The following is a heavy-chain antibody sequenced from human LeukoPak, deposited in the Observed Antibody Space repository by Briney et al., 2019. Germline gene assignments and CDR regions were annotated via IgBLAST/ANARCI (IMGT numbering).Heavy chain of an antibody. D-gene: IGHD3-22*01. Sequence: PGGSLRLSCAASGFTFSNYGMHWVRQPPGKGLEWVAIISYDGSNQYYVDSVKGRFTISRDNSKDTLYLQMNSLRAEDTAVYYCARDRHYYDSSGYSLFDYWGQGTLVTVSS. CDR3: ARDRHYYDSSGYSLFDY. J-gene: IGHJ4*02. CDR2: ISYDGSNQ. V-gene: IGHV3-30*03. CDR1: GFTFSNYG.